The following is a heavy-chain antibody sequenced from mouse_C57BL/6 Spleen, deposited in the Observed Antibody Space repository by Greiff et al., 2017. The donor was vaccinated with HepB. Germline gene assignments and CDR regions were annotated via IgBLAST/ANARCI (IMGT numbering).Heavy chain of an antibody. V-gene: IGHV1-18*01. J-gene: IGHJ3*01. CDR1: GYTFTDYN. CDR3: AREEALYDGYPGVFAY. D-gene: IGHD2-3*01. Sequence: EVQLQQSGPELVKPGASVKIPCKASGYTFTDYNMDWVKQSHGKSLEWIGDINPNNGGTIYNQKFKGKATLTVDKSSSTAYMELRSLTSEDTAVYYCAREEALYDGYPGVFAYWGQGTLVTVSA. CDR2: INPNNGGT.